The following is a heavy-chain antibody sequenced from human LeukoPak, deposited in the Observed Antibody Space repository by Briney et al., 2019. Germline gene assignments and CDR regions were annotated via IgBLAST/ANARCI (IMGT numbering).Heavy chain of an antibody. Sequence: GGSLRLSCAASGFTFSDYYMSWIRQAPGKGLEWVSSISSSSSYIYYADSVKGRFTISRDNAKNSLYLQMNSLRAEDTAVYYCARESPYCSSTSCYATYYYYGMDVWGQGTTVTVSS. CDR2: ISSSSSYI. J-gene: IGHJ6*02. CDR1: GFTFSDYY. V-gene: IGHV3-11*06. CDR3: ARESPYCSSTSCYATYYYYGMDV. D-gene: IGHD2-2*01.